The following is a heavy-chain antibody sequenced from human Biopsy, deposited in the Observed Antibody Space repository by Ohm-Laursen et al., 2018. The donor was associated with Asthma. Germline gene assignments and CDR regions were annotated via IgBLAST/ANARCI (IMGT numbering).Heavy chain of an antibody. CDR3: AKDRSGTWYGFDY. V-gene: IGHV3-23*01. D-gene: IGHD6-13*01. Sequence: FLRLSCAASGFTFRAHAMSWVRQAPGKGLEWVSTISGNSGITYYADSVKGRFTISRDNSQNTLYLHMDSLSAEDTAVYYCAKDRSGTWYGFDYWGQGTLVTVSS. CDR1: GFTFRAHA. J-gene: IGHJ4*02. CDR2: ISGNSGIT.